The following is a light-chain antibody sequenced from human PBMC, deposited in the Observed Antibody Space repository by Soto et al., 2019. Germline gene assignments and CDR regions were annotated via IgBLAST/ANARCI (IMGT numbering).Light chain of an antibody. J-gene: IGKJ5*01. V-gene: IGKV3-15*01. Sequence: EIVMTQSPATLSVSPGERATLSCRASQDVLTNLAWYQQKPGQSPRLLIYRASTRATGVPARFSGSGSGTEFTLTISSLQSEDFALYYCQQRNNWPITFGQGTRLEI. CDR2: RAS. CDR3: QQRNNWPIT. CDR1: QDVLTN.